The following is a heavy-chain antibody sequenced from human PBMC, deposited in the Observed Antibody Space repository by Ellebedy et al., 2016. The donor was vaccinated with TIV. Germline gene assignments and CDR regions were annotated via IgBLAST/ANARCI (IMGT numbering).Heavy chain of an antibody. CDR3: AIYCGYSGYDPLGHYYYYGMDV. Sequence: ASVKVSCKASGGTFSSYAISWVRQAPGQGLEWMGGIIPIFGTANYAQKFQGRVTITADESTSTAYMELSSLRSEDTAVYYCAIYCGYSGYDPLGHYYYYGMDVWGQGTTVTVSS. CDR1: GGTFSSYA. J-gene: IGHJ6*02. V-gene: IGHV1-69*13. D-gene: IGHD5-12*01. CDR2: IIPIFGTA.